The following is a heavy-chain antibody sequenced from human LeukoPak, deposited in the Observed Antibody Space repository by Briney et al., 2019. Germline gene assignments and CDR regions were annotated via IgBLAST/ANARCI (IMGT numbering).Heavy chain of an antibody. CDR2: IYYSGST. J-gene: IGHJ4*02. Sequence: PSETLSLTCTVSGGSISSYYWSWIRQPPGKGLEWIGYIYYSGSTNYNPSLKSRVTISVDTSKNQFSLKLSSVTAADTAVYYCARGDYYDSSGYFEDYWGQGTLVTVSS. CDR3: ARGDYYDSSGYFEDY. D-gene: IGHD3-22*01. CDR1: GGSISSYY. V-gene: IGHV4-59*01.